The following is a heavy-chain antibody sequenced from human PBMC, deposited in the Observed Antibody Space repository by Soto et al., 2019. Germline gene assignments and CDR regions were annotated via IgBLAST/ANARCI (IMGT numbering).Heavy chain of an antibody. D-gene: IGHD5-18*01. V-gene: IGHV3-15*07. J-gene: IGHJ4*02. CDR3: TTEYPLWLPRPIDY. CDR1: GFTFSSYS. CDR2: IKSKTDGGTT. Sequence: GGSLRLSCAASGFTFSSYSMNWVRQAPGKGLEWVGRIKSKTDGGTTDYAAPVKGRFTISRDDSKNTLYLQMNSLKTEDTAVYYCTTEYPLWLPRPIDYWGQGTLVTVSS.